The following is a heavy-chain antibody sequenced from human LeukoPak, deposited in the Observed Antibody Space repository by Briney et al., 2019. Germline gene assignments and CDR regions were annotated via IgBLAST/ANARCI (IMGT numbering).Heavy chain of an antibody. Sequence: PGGSLRLSCAASGFAFSTYAMSWVRQAPGKGLEWVSSISASGGSTYYADSVKGRFTISRDNSKKTLYLQMNSLRAEDTAVYFCAKDRGYYYLDYWGQGTLVTVSS. D-gene: IGHD3-22*01. CDR2: ISASGGST. J-gene: IGHJ4*02. CDR3: AKDRGYYYLDY. V-gene: IGHV3-23*01. CDR1: GFAFSTYA.